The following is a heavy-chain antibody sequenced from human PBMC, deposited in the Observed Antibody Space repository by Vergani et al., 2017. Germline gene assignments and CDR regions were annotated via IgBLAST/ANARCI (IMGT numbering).Heavy chain of an antibody. CDR1: GYTLTELS. V-gene: IGHV1-24*01. CDR3: AAVLWFGDVPNLLGWFDP. Sequence: QVQLVQSGAEVKKPGASVKVSCKVSGYTLTELSMHWVRQAPGKGLEWRGSFDPEDGETIYAQNFQGRVTMTEDTSTDTAYMELSSLRSEDTAVYYCAAVLWFGDVPNLLGWFDPWGQGTLVTVSS. D-gene: IGHD3-10*01. J-gene: IGHJ5*02. CDR2: FDPEDGET.